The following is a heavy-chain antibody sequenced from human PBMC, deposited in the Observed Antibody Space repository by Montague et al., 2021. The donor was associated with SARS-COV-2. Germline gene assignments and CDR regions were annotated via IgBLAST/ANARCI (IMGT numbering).Heavy chain of an antibody. J-gene: IGHJ4*02. D-gene: IGHD3-9*01. CDR1: GFTFSSYA. Sequence: SLRLSCAASGFTFSSYAMHWVRQAPGKGLEWVAVISYDGSNKYYADSVKGRFTISRDNSKNTLYLQMNSLRAEDTAVYYCAKYDILTGTFDYWGQGTLVTVSS. CDR3: AKYDILTGTFDY. CDR2: ISYDGSNK. V-gene: IGHV3-30*04.